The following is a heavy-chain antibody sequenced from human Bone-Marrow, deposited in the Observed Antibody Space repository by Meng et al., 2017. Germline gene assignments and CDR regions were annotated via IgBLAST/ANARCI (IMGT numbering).Heavy chain of an antibody. CDR3: ARTYCSGGSCYSGYYYGMDV. Sequence: GGSLRLSCAASGSTFSSYGMHWVRQAPGKGLEWVAVIWYDGSNKYYADSVKGRFTISRDNSKNTLYLQMNSLRAEDTAVYYCARTYCSGGSCYSGYYYGMDVWGQGTTVTVSS. CDR1: GSTFSSYG. J-gene: IGHJ6*02. V-gene: IGHV3-33*01. CDR2: IWYDGSNK. D-gene: IGHD2-15*01.